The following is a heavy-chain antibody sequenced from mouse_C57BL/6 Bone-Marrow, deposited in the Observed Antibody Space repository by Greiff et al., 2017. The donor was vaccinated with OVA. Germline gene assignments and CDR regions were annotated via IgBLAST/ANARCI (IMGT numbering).Heavy chain of an antibody. J-gene: IGHJ4*01. CDR2: IYPGSGST. Sequence: VQLQQSGAELVKPGASVKMSCKASGYTFTSYWITWVKQRPGQGLEWIGDIYPGSGSTNYNEKFKSKATLTVDTSSSTAYMQLSSLTSEDSAVYYCAPYYYGSIYAMDYWGQGTSVTVSS. CDR1: GYTFTSYW. V-gene: IGHV1-55*01. D-gene: IGHD1-1*01. CDR3: APYYYGSIYAMDY.